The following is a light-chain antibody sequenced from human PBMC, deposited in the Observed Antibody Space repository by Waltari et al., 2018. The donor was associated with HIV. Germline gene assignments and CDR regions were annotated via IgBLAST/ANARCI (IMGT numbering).Light chain of an antibody. CDR1: QDIRHY. J-gene: IGKJ4*01. CDR3: QQYADLPLT. CDR2: DES. V-gene: IGKV1-33*01. Sequence: DIQMTQSPSFLSASVGDKVTITCQASQDIRHYLNWYQKKAGKAPKLLIYDESKLQTGVPSRFSGSDSGTDLTLTITSLQSEDIGTYYCQQYADLPLTFGGGTQVEIK.